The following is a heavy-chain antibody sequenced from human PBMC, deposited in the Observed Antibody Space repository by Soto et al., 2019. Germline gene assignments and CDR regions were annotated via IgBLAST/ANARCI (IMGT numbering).Heavy chain of an antibody. D-gene: IGHD3-16*01. V-gene: IGHV3-74*03. J-gene: IGHJ6*02. Sequence: EEQVVESGGGLVQPGGSLRLSCAASGFTFSSTWMHWVRHASGKGLVWVSHINSDGSTTTYADSVRGRFTISRDNAKNTVYLQMNSLRAEDTAVYYCATDGSYAQHVWGQGTTVTVSS. CDR2: INSDGSTT. CDR1: GFTFSSTW. CDR3: ATDGSYAQHV.